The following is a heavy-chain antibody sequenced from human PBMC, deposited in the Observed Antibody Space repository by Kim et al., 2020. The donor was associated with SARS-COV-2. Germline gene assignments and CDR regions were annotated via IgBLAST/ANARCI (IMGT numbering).Heavy chain of an antibody. CDR3: ARDSWQYTWGTVSRDF. V-gene: IGHV3-21*06. CDR2: ISGNTNYI. CDR1: GFTFSDFS. D-gene: IGHD3-16*01. Sequence: GGSLRLSCAASGFTFSDFSMNWVRQAPGKGLEWVSSISGNTNYIYKADSMKGRFTISRDNTKSTLYLQMNSLRAEDTAVYYCARDSWQYTWGTVSRDFWGEGTRVTVSS. J-gene: IGHJ4*02.